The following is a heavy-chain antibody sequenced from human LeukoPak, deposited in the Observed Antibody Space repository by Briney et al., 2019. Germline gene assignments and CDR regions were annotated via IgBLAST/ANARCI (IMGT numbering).Heavy chain of an antibody. CDR3: AGDSGSGSYYPY. V-gene: IGHV4-59*13. CDR1: GGSISSYY. CDR2: IYYSGST. D-gene: IGHD3-10*01. J-gene: IGHJ4*02. Sequence: SETLSLTCTVSGGSISSYYWSWIRQPPGKGLERIGYIYYSGSTNYNPSLKSRVTISVDTSKNQFSLKLSSVTAADTAVYYCAGDSGSGSYYPYWGQGTLVTVSS.